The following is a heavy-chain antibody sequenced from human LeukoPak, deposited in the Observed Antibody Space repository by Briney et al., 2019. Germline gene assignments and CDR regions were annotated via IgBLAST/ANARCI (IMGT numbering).Heavy chain of an antibody. CDR3: ANYCSGGSCYSALGYFQH. J-gene: IGHJ1*01. CDR2: INSDGSST. D-gene: IGHD2-15*01. CDR1: GFTFSSYW. V-gene: IGHV3-74*01. Sequence: GGSLRLSCAASGFTFSSYWMHWVRQAPGKGLVWVSRINSDGSSTSYADSVKGRFTISRDNSKNTLYLQMNSLRAEDTAVYYCANYCSGGSCYSALGYFQHWGQGTLVTVSS.